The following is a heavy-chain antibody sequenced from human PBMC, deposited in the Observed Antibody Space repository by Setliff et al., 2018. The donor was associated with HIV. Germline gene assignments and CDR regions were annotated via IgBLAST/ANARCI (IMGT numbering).Heavy chain of an antibody. D-gene: IGHD3-22*01. Sequence: SETLSLTCTVSGGSISSGGYSWSWIRQLPGKGLEWIGYIYYSGSAFYNPSLKSRVTISVDASKNQFSLKLSSVTAADTAVYYCARDKRYYYDSSIYWYFDLWGRGTLVTVSS. CDR1: GGSISSGGYS. CDR2: IYYSGSA. J-gene: IGHJ2*01. V-gene: IGHV4-31*02. CDR3: ARDKRYYYDSSIYWYFDL.